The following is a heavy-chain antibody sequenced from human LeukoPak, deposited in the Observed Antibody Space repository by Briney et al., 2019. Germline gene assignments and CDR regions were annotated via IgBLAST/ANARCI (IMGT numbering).Heavy chain of an antibody. CDR1: GFTFSSYS. CDR2: MSSSSNTI. CDR3: ARGPMVRGVWSYHYGMDV. J-gene: IGHJ6*02. Sequence: GGSLRLSCAASGFTFSSYSMNWVRQAPGKGLEWVSYMSSSSNTIYYADSVKGRFTISRDNAKNSLYLQMNSLRDEDTAVYYCARGPMVRGVWSYHYGMDVWGQGTTVTVSS. D-gene: IGHD3-10*01. V-gene: IGHV3-48*02.